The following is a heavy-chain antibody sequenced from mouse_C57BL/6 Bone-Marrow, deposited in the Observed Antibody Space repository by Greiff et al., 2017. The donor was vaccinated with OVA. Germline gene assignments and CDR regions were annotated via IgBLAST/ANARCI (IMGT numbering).Heavy chain of an antibody. J-gene: IGHJ3*01. CDR3: AKKGGNYVGFAY. V-gene: IGHV2-5*01. CDR1: GFSLTSYG. D-gene: IGHD2-1*01. CDR2: IWRGGST. Sequence: QVQLQQSGPGLVQPSQSLSITCTVSGFSLTSYGVHWVRQSPGKGLEWLGVIWRGGSTDYNAAFMSRLSINKDNSKSQVFFKMNSLQADDTAIYYCAKKGGNYVGFAYWGQGTLVTVSA.